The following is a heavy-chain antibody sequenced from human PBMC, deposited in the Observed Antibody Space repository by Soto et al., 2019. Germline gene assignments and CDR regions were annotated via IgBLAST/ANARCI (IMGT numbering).Heavy chain of an antibody. CDR3: ARDDEGGSECDLGY. Sequence: ASVKVSCKASGYTFTGYAMHWVRQAPGQRLEWMGWINAGNGNTKYSQKFQGRVTITRDTSASTAYMELSSLRAEDTAVYYCARDDEGGSECDLGYWGQGTLVTVSS. J-gene: IGHJ4*02. D-gene: IGHD1-26*01. CDR2: INAGNGNT. V-gene: IGHV1-3*01. CDR1: GYTFTGYA.